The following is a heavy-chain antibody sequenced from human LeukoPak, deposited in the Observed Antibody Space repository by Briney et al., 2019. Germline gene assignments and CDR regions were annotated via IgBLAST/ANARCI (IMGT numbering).Heavy chain of an antibody. CDR1: GYTFTGYY. V-gene: IGHV1-2*02. D-gene: IGHD1-26*01. CDR3: ARDPGSGSYYGDDRNNY. CDR2: INPNSGGT. Sequence: ASVKVSCKASGYTFTGYYMHWVRQAPGQGLEWMGWINPNSGGTNYAQKFQGRVTMTRDTSISTAYMELSRLRSDDTAVYYCARDPGSGSYYGDDRNNYWGQGTLVTVSS. J-gene: IGHJ4*02.